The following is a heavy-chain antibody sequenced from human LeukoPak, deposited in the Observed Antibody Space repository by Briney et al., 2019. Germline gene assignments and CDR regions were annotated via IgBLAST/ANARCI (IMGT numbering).Heavy chain of an antibody. Sequence: GGSLRLSCAASGFTFSSYAMSWVRQAPGKGLEWVSYISSSSSTIYYADSVKGRFTISRDNAKNSLYLQMNSLRAEDTAVYYCARGASGHTIFGVVTHFDYWGQGTLVTVSS. J-gene: IGHJ4*02. D-gene: IGHD3-3*01. CDR3: ARGASGHTIFGVVTHFDY. V-gene: IGHV3-48*01. CDR1: GFTFSSYA. CDR2: ISSSSSTI.